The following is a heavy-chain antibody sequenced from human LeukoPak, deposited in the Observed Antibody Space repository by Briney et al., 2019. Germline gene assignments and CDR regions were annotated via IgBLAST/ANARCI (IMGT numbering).Heavy chain of an antibody. D-gene: IGHD1-26*01. CDR1: GYTFTSYG. CDR2: ISAYSGNT. Sequence: ASVKVSCKAFGYTFTSYGISWVRQAPGQGLEWMGWISAYSGNTNYAQKLQGRVTMTTDTSTSTAYMELRSLRSDDTAVYYCARARRELLPLDYWGQGTLVTVSS. J-gene: IGHJ4*02. V-gene: IGHV1-18*01. CDR3: ARARRELLPLDY.